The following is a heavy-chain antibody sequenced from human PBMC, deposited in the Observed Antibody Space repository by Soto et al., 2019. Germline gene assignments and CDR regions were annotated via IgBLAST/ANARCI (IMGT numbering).Heavy chain of an antibody. J-gene: IGHJ6*02. V-gene: IGHV1-46*01. CDR2: INPSGGST. D-gene: IGHD3-16*01. CDR1: GYTFTSYY. CDR3: ARGGHYYCYGVDG. Sequence: QVQLVQSGAEVKKPGASVKVSCKASGYTFTSYYMHWVRQAPGQGLEWMGIINPSGGSTSNAQKFQGIFTRTREESTSTVYMRLRSLRSEGPGVYYWARGGHYYCYGVDGWGQGTTVTVPS.